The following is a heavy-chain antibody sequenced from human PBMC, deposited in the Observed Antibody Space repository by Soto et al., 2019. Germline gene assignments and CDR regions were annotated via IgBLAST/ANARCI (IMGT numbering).Heavy chain of an antibody. Sequence: SGGSLRLPCAASGFTFSSYAMNWVRQSPGKGLEWVSGISGSGDNTNYADSVKGRFTISRDNSKNTLYLQMNSLRAEDTAVYYCAKDLYYTTWPSYPFGYWGQGTLVTVSS. J-gene: IGHJ4*02. CDR2: ISGSGDNT. CDR3: AKDLYYTTWPSYPFGY. CDR1: GFTFSSYA. D-gene: IGHD3-3*01. V-gene: IGHV3-23*01.